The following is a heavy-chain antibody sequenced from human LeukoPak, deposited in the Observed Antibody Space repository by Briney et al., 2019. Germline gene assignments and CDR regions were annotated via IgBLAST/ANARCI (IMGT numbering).Heavy chain of an antibody. CDR2: INPNSGGT. J-gene: IGHJ4*02. V-gene: IGHV1-2*02. Sequence: GASVKLSCTAAGYTFTGYYMHWVRQAPGQGLEWMGWINPNSGGTNYAQKFQGRVTMTRDTSISTAYMDLSRLRSDDTAVYYCASGGDITMVRGATDYWGQGTLVTVSS. CDR1: GYTFTGYY. CDR3: ASGGDITMVRGATDY. D-gene: IGHD3-10*01.